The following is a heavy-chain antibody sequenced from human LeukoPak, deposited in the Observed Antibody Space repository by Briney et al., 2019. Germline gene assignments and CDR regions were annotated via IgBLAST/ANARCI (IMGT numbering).Heavy chain of an antibody. CDR1: GGSFSGYY. Sequence: KPSETLSLTCAVYGGSFSGYYWSWIRQPPGKGLEWIGEINHSGSTNYNPSLKSRVTISVDTSKNQFSLKLSSVTAADTAVYYCARGGTEIMITFARAFDIWGQGTMVTVSS. CDR3: ARGGTEIMITFARAFDI. J-gene: IGHJ3*02. D-gene: IGHD3-16*01. CDR2: INHSGST. V-gene: IGHV4-34*01.